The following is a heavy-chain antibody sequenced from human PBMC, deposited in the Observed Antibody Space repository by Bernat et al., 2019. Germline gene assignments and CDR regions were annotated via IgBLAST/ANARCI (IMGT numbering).Heavy chain of an antibody. CDR2: SYYSGST. D-gene: IGHD3-10*01. V-gene: IGHV4-31*03. J-gene: IGHJ6*02. Sequence: QVQLQESVPGLVKPSQTLSLTCTVSGGSISSGGYYWSCIRQHPGKVLEWIGYSYYSGSTYYNPSLTSRVTISVDTSKNQFSLKLSALTAADTAVYYCAGDNVASGSYYAVYGMDVWGQGTTVTVSS. CDR1: GGSISSGGYY. CDR3: AGDNVASGSYYAVYGMDV.